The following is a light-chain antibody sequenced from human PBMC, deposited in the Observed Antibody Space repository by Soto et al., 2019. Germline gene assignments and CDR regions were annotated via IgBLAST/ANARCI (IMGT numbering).Light chain of an antibody. Sequence: QAVVTQEPSLTVSPGGTGTLTCGSTTGDVTSGHYPDWFQQKAGQAPRTLIYDTTKRHSWTPARFSGSLLGGKAALTLSGAQREDEADYYCLLSYNGAQGFGGVTKLTVL. V-gene: IGLV7-46*01. CDR1: TGDVTSGHY. CDR2: DTT. J-gene: IGLJ3*02. CDR3: LLSYNGAQG.